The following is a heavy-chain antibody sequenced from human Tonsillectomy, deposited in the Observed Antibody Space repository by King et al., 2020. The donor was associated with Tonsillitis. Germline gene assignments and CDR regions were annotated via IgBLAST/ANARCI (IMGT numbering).Heavy chain of an antibody. V-gene: IGHV5-51*01. CDR1: GDSFINYW. Sequence: VQLVQSGAEVKKPGESLKISCKGSGDSFINYWIAWVRQMPGKGLEWMGIIYPDDSRTTYSAPFQGQVIFSVDKSTSTAFLQWSSLKASDTAMYYCARQRGCSGGGCLSYFDYWGQGTLVTVSS. CDR2: IYPDDSRT. CDR3: ARQRGCSGGGCLSYFDY. D-gene: IGHD2-15*01. J-gene: IGHJ4*02.